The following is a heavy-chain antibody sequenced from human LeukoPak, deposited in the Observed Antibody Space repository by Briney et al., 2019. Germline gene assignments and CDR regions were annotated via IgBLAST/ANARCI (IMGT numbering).Heavy chain of an antibody. D-gene: IGHD2-2*01. Sequence: SETLSLTCTVSGGSISSHYWSWIRQPPGKGLEWIGYIYYSGSTNYNPSLKSRVTISVDTSKNQFSLKLSSVTAADTAVYYCAREVVWSRPYCSSTSCQGYYFDYWGQGTLVTVSS. CDR3: AREVVWSRPYCSSTSCQGYYFDY. J-gene: IGHJ4*02. CDR1: GGSISSHY. CDR2: IYYSGST. V-gene: IGHV4-59*11.